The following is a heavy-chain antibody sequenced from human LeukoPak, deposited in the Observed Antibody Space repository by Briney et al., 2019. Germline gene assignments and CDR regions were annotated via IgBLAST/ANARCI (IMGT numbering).Heavy chain of an antibody. CDR3: AREQRDY. D-gene: IGHD6-25*01. Sequence: GRSLRLSCAASGFTFSSYAMHWVRQAPGKGLEWVAVISYDGSNKYYADSVKGRFTISRDNSKNTLYLQINSLRAEDTAVYYCAREQRDYWGQGTLVTVSS. CDR1: GFTFSSYA. J-gene: IGHJ4*02. V-gene: IGHV3-30-3*01. CDR2: ISYDGSNK.